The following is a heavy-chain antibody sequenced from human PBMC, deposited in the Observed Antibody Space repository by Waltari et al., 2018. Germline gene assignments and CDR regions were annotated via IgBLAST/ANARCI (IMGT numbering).Heavy chain of an antibody. CDR2: INPNSGGT. J-gene: IGHJ5*01. Sequence: QVQLVQRGAEVKKPGASVKVSCKASGYTFTGYYIHWVRQAPGQGLEWMGRINPNSGGTNYAQKFRGRVTMTRDTSINTAYMELSRLLPDDTAVYYCAKGQEHYFDNSGSFVSWGQGTLVTVSS. CDR3: AKGQEHYFDNSGSFVS. CDR1: GYTFTGYY. V-gene: IGHV1-2*06. D-gene: IGHD3-22*01.